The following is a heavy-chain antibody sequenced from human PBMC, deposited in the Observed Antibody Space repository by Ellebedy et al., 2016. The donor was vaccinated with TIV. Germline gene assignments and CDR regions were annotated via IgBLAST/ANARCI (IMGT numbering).Heavy chain of an antibody. D-gene: IGHD4-17*01. CDR2: VNPNSGNT. Sequence: AASVKVSCKASGYTFTSYYMHWVRQATGQGLEWMGWVNPNSGNTGYAQKFQGRVTMTRNTSISTAYMELSSLRSEDTAVYYCARPMTTVTPRGYFDNWGQGTLVTVAS. CDR3: ARPMTTVTPRGYFDN. V-gene: IGHV1-8*02. CDR1: GYTFTSYY. J-gene: IGHJ4*02.